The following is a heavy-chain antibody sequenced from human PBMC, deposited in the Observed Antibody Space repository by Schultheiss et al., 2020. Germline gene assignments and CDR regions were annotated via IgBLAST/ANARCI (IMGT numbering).Heavy chain of an antibody. V-gene: IGHV3-7*01. J-gene: IGHJ4*02. D-gene: IGHD6-13*01. Sequence: GESLKISCAASGFTFSSYWMFWARQAPGKGLEWVAKIKQDGSDKNYVDSVKGRFTVSRDNAKNSLYLKMNSLRGEDTAVYYCVRTGRAAAGTDYWGQGTLVNGSS. CDR3: VRTGRAAAGTDY. CDR1: GFTFSSYW. CDR2: IKQDGSDK.